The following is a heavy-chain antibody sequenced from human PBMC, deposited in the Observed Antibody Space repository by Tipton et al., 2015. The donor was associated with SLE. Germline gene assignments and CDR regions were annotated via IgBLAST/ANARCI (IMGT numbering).Heavy chain of an antibody. V-gene: IGHV4-31*03. Sequence: TLSLTCTVSGGSISSGGYYWSWIRHHPGKGLECIGYIYYSGSIYYNPSLKSRVTISLDTSKNQFSLKLSSVTAADTAVYFCARGRYSSSWFKYFDLWGRGTLVTVSS. CDR1: GGSISSGGYY. J-gene: IGHJ2*01. CDR3: ARGRYSSSWFKYFDL. D-gene: IGHD6-13*01. CDR2: IYYSGSI.